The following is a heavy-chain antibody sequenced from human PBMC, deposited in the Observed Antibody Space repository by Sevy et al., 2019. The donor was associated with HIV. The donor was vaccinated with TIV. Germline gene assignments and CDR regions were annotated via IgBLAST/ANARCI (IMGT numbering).Heavy chain of an antibody. CDR2: ITESDADI. J-gene: IGHJ4*02. D-gene: IGHD3-3*01. Sequence: GGSLRLSCVASGLTISDYVLYWVRQAPGKGLEWVSAITESDADITYADSVKGWFTVSRDNSKNTVYLQMGSLRAEDTAIYYCAKLGVRVATGGTDYWGQGTQVTVSS. V-gene: IGHV3-23*01. CDR3: AKLGVRVATGGTDY. CDR1: GLTISDYV.